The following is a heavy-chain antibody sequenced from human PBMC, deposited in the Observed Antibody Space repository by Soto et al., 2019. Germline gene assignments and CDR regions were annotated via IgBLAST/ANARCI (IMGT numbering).Heavy chain of an antibody. CDR1: GFTFSSYG. V-gene: IGHV3-33*06. CDR3: AKGRSYYYYYGVDV. CDR2: IWYGGSNK. J-gene: IGHJ6*02. Sequence: GGSLRLSCAASGFTFSSYGMHWVRQAPGKGLEWVAVIWYGGSNKYYADSVKGRFTISRDNSKNTLYLQMNSLRAEDTALYYCAKGRSYYYYYGVDVWGQGTTVTVSS.